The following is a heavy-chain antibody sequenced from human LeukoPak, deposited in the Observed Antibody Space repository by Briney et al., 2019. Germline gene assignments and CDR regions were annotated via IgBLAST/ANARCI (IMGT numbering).Heavy chain of an antibody. CDR3: ARDRLGGYSYVY. CDR2: INHGGTT. V-gene: IGHV4-34*01. J-gene: IGHJ4*02. Sequence: PETLSLTCAVYGGSFSDYYWSWIRQPPGKGLEWIGEINHGGTTNYNPSLKSRVTISKDTSKNQFSLKLSSVTAADTAVYYCARDRLGGYSYVYWGQGSLVTVSS. CDR1: GGSFSDYY. D-gene: IGHD5-12*01.